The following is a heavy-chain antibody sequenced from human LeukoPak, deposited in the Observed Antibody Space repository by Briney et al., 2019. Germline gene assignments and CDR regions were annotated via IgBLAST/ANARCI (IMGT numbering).Heavy chain of an antibody. CDR1: GSTFSSYT. CDR2: IIPILGIA. V-gene: IGHV1-69*04. CDR3: ARDFGMSTVTTLFVDYYYMDV. Sequence: GSSVKVSCKASGSTFSSYTISWVRQAPGQGLEWMGRIIPILGIANYAQKFQGRVTITADESTSTAYMELSSLRSEDTAVYYCARDFGMSTVTTLFVDYYYMDVWGKGTTVTVSS. J-gene: IGHJ6*03. D-gene: IGHD4-11*01.